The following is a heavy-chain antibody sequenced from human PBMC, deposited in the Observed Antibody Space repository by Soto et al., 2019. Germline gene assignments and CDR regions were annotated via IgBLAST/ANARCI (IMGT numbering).Heavy chain of an antibody. CDR1: GYTFTSYG. CDR2: ISAYNGNT. V-gene: IGHV1-18*01. Sequence: ASVKVSCKASGYTFTSYGISWVRQAPGQGLEWMGWISAYNGNTNYAQKLQGRVTMTTDTSTSTAYMELRSLRSDDTAVYYCARDQAVAGTPPPPFDYWGQGTLVTVSS. CDR3: ARDQAVAGTPPPPFDY. J-gene: IGHJ4*02. D-gene: IGHD6-19*01.